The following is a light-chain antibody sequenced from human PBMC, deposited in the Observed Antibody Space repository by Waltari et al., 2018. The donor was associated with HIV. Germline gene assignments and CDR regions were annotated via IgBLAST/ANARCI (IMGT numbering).Light chain of an antibody. J-gene: IGLJ2*01. CDR3: QSYDNSLSVV. CDR2: GNT. V-gene: IGLV1-40*01. CDR1: SANIGAGSG. Sequence: QSVLTQPPSVPGAPGHTVTISCTRRSANIGAGSGVTWYQQIPGTAPKLLIYGNTNRPSGVPDRFSGSKSGTSASLAITGLLAEDEAEYYCQSYDNSLSVVFGGGTKLTVL.